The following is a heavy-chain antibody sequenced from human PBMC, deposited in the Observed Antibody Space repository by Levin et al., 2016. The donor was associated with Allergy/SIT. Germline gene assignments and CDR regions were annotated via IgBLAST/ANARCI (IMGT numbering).Heavy chain of an antibody. J-gene: IGHJ6*02. CDR1: GGSISSYY. CDR3: ARDIHNSGWYGGMDV. V-gene: IGHV4-59*01. Sequence: SETLSLTCTVSGGSISSYYWSWIRQPPGKGLEWIGYIYYSGSTNYNPSLKSRVTISVDTSKSQFSLKLSSVTAADTAVYYCARDIHNSGWYGGMDVWGQGTTVTVSS. CDR2: IYYSGST. D-gene: IGHD6-19*01.